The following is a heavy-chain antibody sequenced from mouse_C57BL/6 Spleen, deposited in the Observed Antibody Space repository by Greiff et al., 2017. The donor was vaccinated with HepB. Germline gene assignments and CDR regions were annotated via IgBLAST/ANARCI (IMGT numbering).Heavy chain of an antibody. CDR1: GSTFSSYA. V-gene: IGHV5-4*03. CDR3: ASGCYAMDY. Sequence: EVKLVESGGGLVKPGGSLKLSCAASGSTFSSYAMSWVRQTPEKRLEWVATISDGGSYTYYPDNVKGRFTISRDNAKSYLYLQLSHLKSEDTAMYYCASGCYAMDYWGQGTSVTVSS. CDR2: ISDGGSYT. D-gene: IGHD2-2*01. J-gene: IGHJ4*01.